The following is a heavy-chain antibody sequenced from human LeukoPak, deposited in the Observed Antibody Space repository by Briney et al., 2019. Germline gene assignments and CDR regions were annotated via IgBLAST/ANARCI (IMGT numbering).Heavy chain of an antibody. CDR3: ARYNYGSGTSFDP. CDR2: IKTDGSEK. D-gene: IGHD3-10*01. V-gene: IGHV3-7*01. J-gene: IGHJ5*02. CDR1: GFIFSDHW. Sequence: PGGSLRLSCGASGFIFSDHWMSWVRQAPGKGLEWVANIKTDGSEKYYLDSVKGRFTISRDNAKNSLYLQMSSLRGEDTAVYYCARYNYGSGTSFDPWGQGTLVTVSS.